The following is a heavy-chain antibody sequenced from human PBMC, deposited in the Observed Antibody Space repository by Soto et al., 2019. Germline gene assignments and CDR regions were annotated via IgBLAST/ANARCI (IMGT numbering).Heavy chain of an antibody. Sequence: GGSLRLSCAASGFTFSNYWMHWVRQAPGKGLVWVSCIYTAGGGPTYADSVKGRFTVSRDNAKSTLYLQMNSLRAEDTAVYYCATLNSFGSDYWGRGTLVTVSS. CDR3: ATLNSFGSDY. CDR2: IYTAGGGP. J-gene: IGHJ4*02. D-gene: IGHD5-18*01. CDR1: GFTFSNYW. V-gene: IGHV3-74*01.